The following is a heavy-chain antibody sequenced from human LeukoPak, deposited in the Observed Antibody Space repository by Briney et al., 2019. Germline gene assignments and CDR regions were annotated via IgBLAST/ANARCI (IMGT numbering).Heavy chain of an antibody. J-gene: IGHJ1*01. V-gene: IGHV3-21*01. CDR2: ISSSSSYI. Sequence: DPGGSLRLSCAASGFTFSSYSMNWVRQAPGKGLEWVSSISSSSSYIYYADSVKGRFTISRDNAKNSLYLQMNSLRAEDTAVYYCARDFEYSSSPSPPKYFQHWGQGTLVTVSS. D-gene: IGHD6-6*01. CDR1: GFTFSSYS. CDR3: ARDFEYSSSPSPPKYFQH.